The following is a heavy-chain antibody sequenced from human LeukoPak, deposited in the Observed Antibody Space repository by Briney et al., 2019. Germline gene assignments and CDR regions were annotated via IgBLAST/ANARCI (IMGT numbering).Heavy chain of an antibody. V-gene: IGHV3-15*01. CDR3: AKQGDILTGYFDY. J-gene: IGHJ4*02. CDR1: GFTFSNAW. CDR2: IKSKTDGGTT. D-gene: IGHD3-9*01. Sequence: KPGGSLRLSCAASGFTFSNAWMSWVRQAPGKGLEWVGRIKSKTDGGTTDYAAPVKGRFTISRDDSKNTLYLQMNSLKTEDTAVYYCAKQGDILTGYFDYWGQGTLVTVSS.